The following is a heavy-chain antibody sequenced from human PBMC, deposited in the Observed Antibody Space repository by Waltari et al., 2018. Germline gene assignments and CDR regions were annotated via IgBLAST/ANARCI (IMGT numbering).Heavy chain of an antibody. V-gene: IGHV3-30*04. CDR1: GFTSSNFA. J-gene: IGHJ4*02. CDR2: MSFDGSHK. Sequence: QVQVVESGGGVVQPGRSLRLSCAASGFTSSNFAMHWVRPAPGRGVEWVAVMSFDGSHKYYVGSVKGRFTISRDNSKNTLYLQMNSLRTEDTAMYYCVRDHGGSTGFPYWGQGTLVTVSS. CDR3: VRDHGGSTGFPY. D-gene: IGHD2-8*02.